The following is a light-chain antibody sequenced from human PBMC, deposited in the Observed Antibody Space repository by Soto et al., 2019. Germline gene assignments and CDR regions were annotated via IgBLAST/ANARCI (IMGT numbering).Light chain of an antibody. CDR1: SSNIGSNI. J-gene: IGLJ1*01. Sequence: QSVLTQPPSASGTPGQTVTISCSGGSSNIGSNIVNWYRQLPGTAPKLLIYNNNERPSGVPDRISGSKSGTSASLAISGLQAEDEADYYCAAWDDSLNGHYVFGTGTKLTVL. CDR3: AAWDDSLNGHYV. CDR2: NNN. V-gene: IGLV1-44*01.